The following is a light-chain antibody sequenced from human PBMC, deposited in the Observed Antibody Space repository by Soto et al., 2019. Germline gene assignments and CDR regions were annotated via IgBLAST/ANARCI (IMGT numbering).Light chain of an antibody. CDR3: QQYNSYWWT. V-gene: IGKV1-5*03. CDR1: QSISNW. CDR2: KAS. Sequence: DIQMTQSPSTLSASVGDRVTISCRASQSISNWLAWYQQKPGKAPKVLIYKASSLESGVPSRFSGSGSGTEFTLTISSLQPDEFATYYCQQYNSYWWTFGQGTKVEIK. J-gene: IGKJ1*01.